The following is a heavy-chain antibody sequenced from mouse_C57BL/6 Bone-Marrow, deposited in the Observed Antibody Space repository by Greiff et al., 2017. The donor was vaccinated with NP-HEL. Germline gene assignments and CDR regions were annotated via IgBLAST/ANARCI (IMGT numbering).Heavy chain of an antibody. V-gene: IGHV14-2*01. CDR1: GFNITDYS. CDR2: IDPDDGDT. J-gene: IGHJ4*01. CDR3: ARDEGYAMDY. Sequence: EVQLQQSGAELVKPGASVKLSCTASGFNITDYSMHWVKQRTEQGLEWIGRIDPDDGDTKYAPKFKGKATITADKSSSTAYLQLSSLTSEDSAVYYCARDEGYAMDYWGQGTAVTVSS.